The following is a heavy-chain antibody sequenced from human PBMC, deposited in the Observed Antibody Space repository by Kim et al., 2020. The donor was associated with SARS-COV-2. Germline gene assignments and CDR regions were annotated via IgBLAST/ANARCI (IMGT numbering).Heavy chain of an antibody. D-gene: IGHD3-22*01. V-gene: IGHV1-18*04. CDR1: GYTFTSYG. J-gene: IGHJ4*02. CDR3: ARVLWYDSSGSFDY. Sequence: ASVKVSCKASGYTFTSYGISWVRQAPGQGLEWMGWISAYNGNTNYAQKLQGRVTMTTDTSTSTAYMELRSLRSDDTAVYYCARVLWYDSSGSFDYWGQGTLVTVSS. CDR2: ISAYNGNT.